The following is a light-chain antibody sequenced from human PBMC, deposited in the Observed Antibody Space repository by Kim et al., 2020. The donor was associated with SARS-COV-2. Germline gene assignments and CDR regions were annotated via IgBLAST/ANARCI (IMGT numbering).Light chain of an antibody. CDR2: DVS. CDR3: SSYTSSSTYV. CDR1: SSDVGGYNY. Sequence: QSITISCTGTSSDVGGYNYVSWYQHHPGKAPKLMIYDVSNRPSGVSNRFSGSKSGNTASLTISGLQAEDEADYYCSSYTSSSTYVFGTGTKVTVL. V-gene: IGLV2-14*03. J-gene: IGLJ1*01.